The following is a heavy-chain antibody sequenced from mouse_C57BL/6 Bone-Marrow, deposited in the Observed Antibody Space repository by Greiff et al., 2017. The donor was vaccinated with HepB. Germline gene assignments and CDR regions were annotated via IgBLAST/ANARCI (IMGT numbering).Heavy chain of an antibody. Sequence: QVHVKQPGAELVRPGSSVKLSCKASGYTFTSYWMHWVKQRPIQGLEWIGNIDPSDSETHYNQKFKDKATLSVDKSSSTAYMQRSSLTSEDSAVYYCARYSNLRGDYAMDYWGQGTSVTVSS. V-gene: IGHV1-52*01. CDR3: ARYSNLRGDYAMDY. D-gene: IGHD2-5*01. CDR2: IDPSDSET. J-gene: IGHJ4*01. CDR1: GYTFTSYW.